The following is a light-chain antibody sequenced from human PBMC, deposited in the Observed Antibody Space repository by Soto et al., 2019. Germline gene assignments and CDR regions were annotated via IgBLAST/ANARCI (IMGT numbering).Light chain of an antibody. Sequence: QSALTQPASVSGSPGQSITISCGGTSSDVGAYIYVSWYQQYPGKAPKLIIYEVNNRPSGVSGRFSGSKSDTTAYLTISGLHAEDEADYYCSSYSDSDTKVFXTGTKVTVL. J-gene: IGLJ1*01. CDR3: SSYSDSDTKV. CDR1: SSDVGAYIY. V-gene: IGLV2-14*03. CDR2: EVN.